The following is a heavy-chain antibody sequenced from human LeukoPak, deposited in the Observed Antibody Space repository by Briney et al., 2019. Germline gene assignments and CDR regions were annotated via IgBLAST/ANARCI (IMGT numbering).Heavy chain of an antibody. J-gene: IGHJ4*02. CDR1: GFTFSSYA. V-gene: IGHV3-30-3*01. D-gene: IGHD4-11*01. CDR3: AREGDYRFDY. Sequence: PGGSLRLSCAASGFTFSSYAMHWVRQAPGKGLEWVAVISYDGSNKYYADSVKGRFTISRDNSKNTLYLQMNSLRAEDTAVYYCAREGDYRFDYWGQGTLVTVSS. CDR2: ISYDGSNK.